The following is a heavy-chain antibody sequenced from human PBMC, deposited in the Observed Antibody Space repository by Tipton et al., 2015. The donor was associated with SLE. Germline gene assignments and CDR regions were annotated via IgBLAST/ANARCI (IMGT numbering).Heavy chain of an antibody. D-gene: IGHD1-14*01. V-gene: IGHV3-21*01. J-gene: IGHJ5*02. CDR3: ARGDNTGGS. CDR2: IGDSRTYI. CDR1: GFPFASYT. Sequence: SLRLSCAASGFPFASYTMNWVRQAPGKGLEWVASIGDSRTYIYYADSVKGRFTISRDNAKNSVSLQMNSLRAEDTAVYYCARGDNTGGSWGQGTLVTVSS.